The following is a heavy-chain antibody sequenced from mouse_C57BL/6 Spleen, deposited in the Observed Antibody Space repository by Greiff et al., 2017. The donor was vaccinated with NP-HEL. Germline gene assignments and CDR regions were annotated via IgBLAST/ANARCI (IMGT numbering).Heavy chain of an antibody. CDR2: ISSGGDYI. CDR1: GFTFSSYA. J-gene: IGHJ2*01. CDR3: TIDSSGYFDY. D-gene: IGHD3-2*02. V-gene: IGHV5-9-1*02. Sequence: EVKLMESGEGLVKPGGSLKLSCAASGFTFSSYAMSWVRQTPEKRLEWVAYISSGGDYIYYADTVKGRFTISRDNARNTLYLQMSSLKSEDTAMYYCTIDSSGYFDYWGQGTTLTVSS.